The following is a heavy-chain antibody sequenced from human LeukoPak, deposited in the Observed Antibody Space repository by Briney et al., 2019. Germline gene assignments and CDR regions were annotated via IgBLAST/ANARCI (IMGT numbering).Heavy chain of an antibody. Sequence: GGSLRLSCAASGFSFSSSSMNWVHQAPGKGLEWASHITTSSSTIYADSVKGRFAISRDNARNPLYLQMSSLRDEDTAVYYCATSYSSGWYFSGAFDIWGQGTMVTVSS. D-gene: IGHD6-19*01. CDR1: GFSFSSSS. CDR3: ATSYSSGWYFSGAFDI. CDR2: ITTSSSTI. J-gene: IGHJ3*02. V-gene: IGHV3-48*02.